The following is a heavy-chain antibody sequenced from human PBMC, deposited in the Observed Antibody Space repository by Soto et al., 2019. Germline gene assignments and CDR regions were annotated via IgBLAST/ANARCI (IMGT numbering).Heavy chain of an antibody. V-gene: IGHV1-18*01. J-gene: IGHJ4*02. CDR2: ISAYNGNT. Sequence: ASVKVSCKASGYTFTSYGISWVRQAPGQGLEWMGWISAYNGNTNYAQQLQGRVTMTTDTSTSTAYMELRSLRSDDTAVYYCARVSNENYDILTGTDYWGQGTLVTVSS. CDR1: GYTFTSYG. D-gene: IGHD3-9*01. CDR3: ARVSNENYDILTGTDY.